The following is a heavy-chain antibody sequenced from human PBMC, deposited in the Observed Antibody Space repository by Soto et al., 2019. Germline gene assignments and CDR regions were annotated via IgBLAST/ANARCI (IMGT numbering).Heavy chain of an antibody. CDR3: ARVRGSGIAAAGTLDY. D-gene: IGHD6-13*01. CDR2: IIPILGIA. Sequence: QVQLVQSGAEVKKPGSSVKVSCKASGSTFSSYTISWVRQAPGQGLEWMGRIIPILGIANYAQKFQGRVTITADKSTSTAYMELSSLRSEDTAVYYCARVRGSGIAAAGTLDYWGQGTLVTVSS. J-gene: IGHJ4*02. CDR1: GSTFSSYT. V-gene: IGHV1-69*02.